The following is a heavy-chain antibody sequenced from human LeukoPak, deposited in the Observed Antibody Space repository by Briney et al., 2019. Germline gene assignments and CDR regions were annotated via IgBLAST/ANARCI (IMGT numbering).Heavy chain of an antibody. CDR2: IYYSGST. D-gene: IGHD6-13*01. CDR3: ASMTGIAAAGY. V-gene: IGHV4-39*01. Sequence: SETLSLTCTVPGGSISSSSYYWGWIRQPPGKGLEWIGSIYYSGSTYYNPSLKSRVTISVDTSKNQFSLKLSSVTAADTAVYYCASMTGIAAAGYWGQGTLVTVSS. CDR1: GGSISSSSYY. J-gene: IGHJ4*02.